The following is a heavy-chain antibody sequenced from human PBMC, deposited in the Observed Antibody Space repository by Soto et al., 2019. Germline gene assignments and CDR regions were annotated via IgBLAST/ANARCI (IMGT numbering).Heavy chain of an antibody. CDR1: GFTFKNHY. CDR2: ISDSGSSI. D-gene: IGHD6-13*01. Sequence: QVQLVESGGGLVKPGGSLRLSCAASGFTFKNHYMTWIRQAPGKGLEWVSYISDSGSSIYYADSVKGRFTISRDNAKNSLLLEMNSMRGEDTAVYSCARQYSSMLDVWGQGTLVTVSS. J-gene: IGHJ4*02. V-gene: IGHV3-11*01. CDR3: ARQYSSMLDV.